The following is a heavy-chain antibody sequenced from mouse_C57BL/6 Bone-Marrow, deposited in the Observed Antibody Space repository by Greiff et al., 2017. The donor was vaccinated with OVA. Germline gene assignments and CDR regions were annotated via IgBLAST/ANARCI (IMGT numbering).Heavy chain of an antibody. D-gene: IGHD2-12*01. V-gene: IGHV3-6*01. J-gene: IGHJ3*01. Sequence: VQLKESGPGLVKPSQSLSLTCSVTGYSITSGYYWNWIRQFPGNKLEWMGYISYDGSNNYNPSLKNRISITRDTSKNQFFLKLNSVTTEDTATYYGASSYRGRFAYWGQGTLVTVSA. CDR2: ISYDGSN. CDR1: GYSITSGYY. CDR3: ASSYRGRFAY.